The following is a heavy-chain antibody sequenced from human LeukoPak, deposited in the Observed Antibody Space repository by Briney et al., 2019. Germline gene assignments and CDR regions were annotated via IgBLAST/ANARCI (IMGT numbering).Heavy chain of an antibody. Sequence: PSETLSLTCTVSGGSISSYYWSWIRQPPGKGLEWIGYIYYSGSTNYNPSLKSRVTISVDTSKNQFSLKLSSVTAADTAVYYCARGPLWSGSSNWFDPWGQGTLVTVSS. V-gene: IGHV4-59*01. D-gene: IGHD3-3*01. CDR2: IYYSGST. CDR3: ARGPLWSGSSNWFDP. CDR1: GGSISSYY. J-gene: IGHJ5*02.